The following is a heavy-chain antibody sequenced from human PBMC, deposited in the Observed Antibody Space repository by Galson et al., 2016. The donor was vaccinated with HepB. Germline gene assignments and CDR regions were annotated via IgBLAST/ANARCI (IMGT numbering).Heavy chain of an antibody. D-gene: IGHD3-10*01. J-gene: IGHJ6*03. CDR3: ASMRTLYYGWGTGPKHYYYMDV. V-gene: IGHV4-31*03. CDR2: IDYSGKT. Sequence: TLSLTCTVSGAYINSGGFYWNWIRHHPGQGLQWIAYIDYSGKTAYNPSLQSRISISMDTSNDQFSLNLTSMTAADTAVYYCASMRTLYYGWGTGPKHYYYMDVWGKGTTVTVSS. CDR1: GAYINSGGFY.